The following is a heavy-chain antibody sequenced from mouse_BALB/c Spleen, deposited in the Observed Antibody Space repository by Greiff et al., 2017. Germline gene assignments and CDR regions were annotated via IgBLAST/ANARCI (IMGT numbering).Heavy chain of an antibody. J-gene: IGHJ4*01. CDR1: GYTFTSYW. V-gene: IGHV1-7*01. CDR3: ARPNYPRAMDY. Sequence: QVQLQQSGAELAKPGASVKMSCKASGYTFTSYWMHWVKQRPGQGLEWIGYINPSTGYTEYNQKFKDKATLTADKSSSTAYMQLSSLTSEDSAVYYCARPNYPRAMDYWGQGTSVTVSS. D-gene: IGHD2-1*01. CDR2: INPSTGYT.